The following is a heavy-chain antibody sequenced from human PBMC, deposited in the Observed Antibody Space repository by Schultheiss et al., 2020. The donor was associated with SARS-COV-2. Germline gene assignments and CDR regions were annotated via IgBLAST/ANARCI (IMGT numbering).Heavy chain of an antibody. J-gene: IGHJ1*01. CDR1: GYRFTSYW. V-gene: IGHV5-51*01. D-gene: IGHD4-17*01. Sequence: GESLKISCKVSGYRFTSYWLAWVRQMPGKGLEWMGVIYPGQYDTRYSPSFEGQVTISADNSITTAYLQWRGLKTSDTAMYYCARQTYGDYGIEHWGQGTLVTVSS. CDR2: IYPGQYDT. CDR3: ARQTYGDYGIEH.